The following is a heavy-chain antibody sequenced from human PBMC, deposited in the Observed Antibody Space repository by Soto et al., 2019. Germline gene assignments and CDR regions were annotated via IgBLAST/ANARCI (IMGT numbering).Heavy chain of an antibody. J-gene: IGHJ2*01. V-gene: IGHV3-23*01. D-gene: IGHD2-2*01. CDR1: GFTFSSYA. CDR2: ISGSGGST. Sequence: EVQLLESGGGLVQPGGSLRLSCAASGFTFSSYAMSWVRQAPGKGLEWVSAISGSGGSTYYADSVKGRFTISRDKSKNTLYLQMNSLRAEDTAVYYCAKGLGYCSSTSCPPTWYFDLWGRGTLVTVSS. CDR3: AKGLGYCSSTSCPPTWYFDL.